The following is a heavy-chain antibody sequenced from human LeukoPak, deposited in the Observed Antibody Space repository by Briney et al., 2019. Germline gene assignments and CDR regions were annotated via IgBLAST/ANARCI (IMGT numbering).Heavy chain of an antibody. CDR3: ARPDYDILTGYKYNPRYYYGMDV. Sequence: TLSLTCAVYGVSSSGYYCRWVRQPARKGREWVGEIKNSVRNNYHPSLKCRITISVDTSKNQFSLKLSHVPAADTAVYSCARPDYDILTGYKYNPRYYYGMDVWGQGTTVTVSS. D-gene: IGHD3-9*01. V-gene: IGHV4-34*01. CDR2: IKNSVRN. J-gene: IGHJ6*02. CDR1: GVSSSGYY.